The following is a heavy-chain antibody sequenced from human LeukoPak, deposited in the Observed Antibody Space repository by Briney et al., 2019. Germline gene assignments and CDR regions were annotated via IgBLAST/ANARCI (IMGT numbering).Heavy chain of an antibody. Sequence: PGGSLRLSCAASGFTLFNIYWMHWVRQAPGKGLVWVSHINSDGSWTSYADSVKGRFTISKDNAKNTVYLQMNSLRAEDTAVYYCVSFYETYWGRGTLVTVSS. V-gene: IGHV3-74*01. J-gene: IGHJ4*02. CDR1: GFTLFNIYW. D-gene: IGHD2/OR15-2a*01. CDR3: VSFYETY. CDR2: INSDGSWT.